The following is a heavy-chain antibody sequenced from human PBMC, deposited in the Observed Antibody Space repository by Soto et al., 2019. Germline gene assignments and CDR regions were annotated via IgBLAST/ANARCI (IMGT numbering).Heavy chain of an antibody. J-gene: IGHJ4*02. V-gene: IGHV3-23*01. Sequence: EVQLLESGGALVQPGGSLRLSCAASGFTFSNHAMNWVRQAPGKGLEWVSTISDSGSTYYADSVKGRFTISRDNSKNTLYLQMNSLRAEDTAVYYCARDPGGHYCTSTSCLYFFDHRGQGTLVIVSS. CDR1: GFTFSNHA. D-gene: IGHD2-2*01. CDR2: ISDSGST. CDR3: ARDPGGHYCTSTSCLYFFDH.